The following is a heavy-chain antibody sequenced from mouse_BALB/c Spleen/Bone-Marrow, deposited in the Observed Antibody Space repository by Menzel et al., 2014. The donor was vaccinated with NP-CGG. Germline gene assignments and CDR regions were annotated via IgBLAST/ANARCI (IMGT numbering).Heavy chain of an antibody. J-gene: IGHJ4*01. D-gene: IGHD1-2*01. Sequence: QVQLQQSGAELARPGASVKLSCKASGYTFTTYWMQWVKQRPGQGLECIGAIYPGDGDARYTQKFKGKASLTADKSSSTAYMQLSSLASEDSAVYYCVRWENTAVMDYWGQGTSVTVSS. CDR3: VRWENTAVMDY. CDR1: GYTFTTYW. V-gene: IGHV1-87*01. CDR2: IYPGDGDA.